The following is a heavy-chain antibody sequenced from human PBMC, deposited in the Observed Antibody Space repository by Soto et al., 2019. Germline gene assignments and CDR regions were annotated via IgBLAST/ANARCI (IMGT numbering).Heavy chain of an antibody. D-gene: IGHD2-2*01. CDR3: ARTFSSDIVVVPAALSY. V-gene: IGHV3-30-3*01. Sequence: QVQLVESGGGVVQPGRSLRLSCAASGFTFSSYAMHWVRQAPGKGLEWVAVISYDGSNKYYADSVKGRFTIPRDNSKNTLYQQMNSLKAEDTAVYYCARTFSSDIVVVPAALSYWGQGTLVTVSS. J-gene: IGHJ4*02. CDR2: ISYDGSNK. CDR1: GFTFSSYA.